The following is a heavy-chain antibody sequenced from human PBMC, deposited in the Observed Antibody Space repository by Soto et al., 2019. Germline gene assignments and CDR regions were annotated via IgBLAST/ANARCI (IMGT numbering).Heavy chain of an antibody. J-gene: IGHJ6*02. CDR1: GYTFTNYG. V-gene: IGHV1-18*01. CDR3: ARIADCSTTSCSFPSRFHVRGYYYYYGLDV. Sequence: WASVKVSCKASGYTFTNYGISWVRQAPGQGLEWMGWISAYNGNTNHAQKLQGIVTMTTDTSTSTAYMELRSLRSDDTAVYYCARIADCSTTSCSFPSRFHVRGYYYYYGLDVWGQGTTVTVSS. CDR2: ISAYNGNT. D-gene: IGHD2-2*01.